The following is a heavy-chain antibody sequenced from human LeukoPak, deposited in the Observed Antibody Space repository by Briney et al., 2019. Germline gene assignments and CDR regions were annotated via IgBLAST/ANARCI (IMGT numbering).Heavy chain of an antibody. D-gene: IGHD3-10*01. Sequence: SETLSLTCTVSGGSISSSSYYWGWIRQPPGKGLEWIGSIYYSGSTYYNPSLKSRVTISVDTSKNQFSLKLSSVTAADTAVYYCARDLRVMVRGVIITGNWFDPWGQGTLVTVSS. CDR1: GGSISSSSYY. V-gene: IGHV4-39*07. J-gene: IGHJ5*02. CDR2: IYYSGST. CDR3: ARDLRVMVRGVIITGNWFDP.